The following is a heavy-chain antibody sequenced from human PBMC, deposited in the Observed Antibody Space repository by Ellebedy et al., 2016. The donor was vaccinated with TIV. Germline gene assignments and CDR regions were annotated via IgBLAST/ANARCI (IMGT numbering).Heavy chain of an antibody. V-gene: IGHV3-9*01. J-gene: IGHJ4*02. CDR1: GFTFDDYA. CDR3: AKEITPDTNYYGSGSPFDY. D-gene: IGHD3-10*01. Sequence: GGSLRLSXAASGFTFDDYAMHWVRQAPGKGLEWVSGISWNSGNIGYADSVKGRFTISRDNAKNSLYLQMNSLRAEDTALYYCAKEITPDTNYYGSGSPFDYWGQGTLVTVSS. CDR2: ISWNSGNI.